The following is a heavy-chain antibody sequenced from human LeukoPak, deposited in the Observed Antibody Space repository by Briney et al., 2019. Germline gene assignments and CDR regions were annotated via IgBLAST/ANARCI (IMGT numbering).Heavy chain of an antibody. J-gene: IGHJ4*02. D-gene: IGHD3-10*01. CDR3: ARTHGSGSYYFFDY. Sequence: ASVKVSCKASGYTFTGYYMHWVRQAPGQGLEWMGGIIPIFGTANYAQKFQGRVTITADESTSTAYMELSSLRSEDTAVYYCARTHGSGSYYFFDYWGQGTLVTVSS. V-gene: IGHV1-69*13. CDR2: IIPIFGTA. CDR1: GYTFTGYY.